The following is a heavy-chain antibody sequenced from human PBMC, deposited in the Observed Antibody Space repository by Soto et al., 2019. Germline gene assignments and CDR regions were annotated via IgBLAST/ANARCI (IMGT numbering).Heavy chain of an antibody. CDR1: GFTFSSYS. D-gene: IGHD3-10*01. V-gene: IGHV3-21*01. Sequence: EVQLVESGGGLVKPGGSLRLSCAASGFTFSSYSMNWVRQAPGKGLEWVSSISSSSSYIYYADSVKGRFTISRDNAKNSLHLKMNSVRAEDTGVYYCAREAYYCGSGNLGYWGQGTLVAVSS. CDR2: ISSSSSYI. J-gene: IGHJ4*02. CDR3: AREAYYCGSGNLGY.